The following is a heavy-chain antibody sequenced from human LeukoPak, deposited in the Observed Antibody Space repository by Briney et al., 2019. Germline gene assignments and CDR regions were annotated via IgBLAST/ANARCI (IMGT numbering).Heavy chain of an antibody. CDR3: AKDQKQLGPYYGMDV. CDR2: ISGSGGST. V-gene: IGHV3-23*01. J-gene: IGHJ6*02. Sequence: PGGSLRLPCAASGFTFSSYAMSWVRQAPGKGLEWVSAISGSGGSTYYADSVKGRFTISRDNSKNTLYLQMNSLRAEDTAVYYCAKDQKQLGPYYGMDVWGQGTTVTVSS. D-gene: IGHD6-6*01. CDR1: GFTFSSYA.